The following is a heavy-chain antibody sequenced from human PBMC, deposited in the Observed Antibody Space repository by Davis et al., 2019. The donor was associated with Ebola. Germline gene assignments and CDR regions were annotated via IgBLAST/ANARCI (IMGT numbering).Heavy chain of an antibody. V-gene: IGHV1-2*02. CDR1: GYTFTDYY. CDR3: ARGGVAATTGWFDP. Sequence: AASVKVSCKASGYTFTDYYMHWVRQAPGQGLEWMGWINPNNGGTNYAQKFQGRVTMTRDTSISTAYMELSRLRSDDTAVYYCARGGVAATTGWFDPWGQGTLVTVSS. D-gene: IGHD2-15*01. J-gene: IGHJ5*02. CDR2: INPNNGGT.